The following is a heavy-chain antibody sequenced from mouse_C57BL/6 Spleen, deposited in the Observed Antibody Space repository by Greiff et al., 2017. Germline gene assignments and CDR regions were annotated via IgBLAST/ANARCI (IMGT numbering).Heavy chain of an antibody. V-gene: IGHV1-39*01. Sequence: EVKLVESGPELVKPGASVKISCKASGYSFTDYNMNWVKQSNGKSLEWIAVLTPNSGTPSYNQKFKGKATLTVDQSSSTAYMPLNSLTSEDSAVYYCASGPYYAMDYWGQGTSVTVSS. CDR1: GYSFTDYN. CDR2: LTPNSGTP. CDR3: ASGPYYAMDY. J-gene: IGHJ4*01.